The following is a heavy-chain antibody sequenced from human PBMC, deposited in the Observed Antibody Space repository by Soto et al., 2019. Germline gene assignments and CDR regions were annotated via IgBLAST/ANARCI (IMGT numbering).Heavy chain of an antibody. V-gene: IGHV3-33*01. CDR3: ARDSRSLATAGSELDC. D-gene: IGHD1-26*01. CDR2: VWYDGSHQ. CDR1: GFTFSSYG. Sequence: QVQVLESGGGVVQPGRSLRLSCAASGFTFSSYGMHWVRQAPGKGLEWVALVWYDGSHQYYTDSVKGRCTISRDNSKNTLYLQMNSLRAEDTAVYYCARDSRSLATAGSELDCGGQGTLVTVSS. J-gene: IGHJ4*02.